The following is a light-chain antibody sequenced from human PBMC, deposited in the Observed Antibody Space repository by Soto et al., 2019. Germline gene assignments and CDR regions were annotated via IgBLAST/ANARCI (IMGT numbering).Light chain of an antibody. CDR2: GNG. V-gene: IGLV1-40*01. CDR1: SSNIGAGHD. Sequence: QSVLAQPPSVSGAPGQRVTISCTGSSSNIGAGHDVHWYQHLPGTAPKLLIYGNGNRPSGVPDRFSGSKSGTSVSLAITGLQSEDEADYYCHSYARNLTRSDVFGTGTKGTVL. CDR3: HSYARNLTRSDV. J-gene: IGLJ1*01.